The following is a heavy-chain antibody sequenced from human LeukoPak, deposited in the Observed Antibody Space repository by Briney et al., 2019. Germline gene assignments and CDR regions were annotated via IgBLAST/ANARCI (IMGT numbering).Heavy chain of an antibody. CDR1: GYTFTGYY. CDR3: ARFLTLGYYDSSGYDY. CDR2: INPNSGGT. Sequence: GASVKVSCKASGYTFTGYYMHWVRQAPGQGLEWMGRINPNSGGTNYAQKFQGRVTMTRDTSISTAYMELSRLRSDDTAVYYCARFLTLGYYDSSGYDYWGQGTLVTASS. D-gene: IGHD3-22*01. V-gene: IGHV1-2*06. J-gene: IGHJ4*02.